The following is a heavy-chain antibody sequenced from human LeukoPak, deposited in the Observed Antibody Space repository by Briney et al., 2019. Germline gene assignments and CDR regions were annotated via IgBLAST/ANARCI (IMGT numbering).Heavy chain of an antibody. CDR1: GGSFSGYY. J-gene: IGHJ6*02. V-gene: IGHV4-34*01. D-gene: IGHD3-3*01. CDR3: ARGQKQITIFGVVISAQKFYYGMDV. Sequence: PSETLSLTCAVYGGSFSGYYWSWIRQPPGKGLEWIGEINHSGSTNYNPSLKSRVTISVDTSKNQFSLKLSSVTAADTAVYYCARGQKQITIFGVVISAQKFYYGMDVWGQGTTVTVSS. CDR2: INHSGST.